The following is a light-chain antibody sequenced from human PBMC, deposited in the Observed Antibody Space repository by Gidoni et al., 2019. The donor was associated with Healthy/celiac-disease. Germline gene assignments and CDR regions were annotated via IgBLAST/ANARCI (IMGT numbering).Light chain of an antibody. CDR3: QQRSNWPARVT. Sequence: EIVLTQSPATLSLSPGERATLSCRASQRVSSYLAWYQQKPGQAPRLLIYDASNRATGIPARFSDSGSGTDFTLTISSLEPEDFAVYYCQQRSNWPARVTFGQGTKLEIK. J-gene: IGKJ2*01. CDR1: QRVSSY. CDR2: DAS. V-gene: IGKV3-11*01.